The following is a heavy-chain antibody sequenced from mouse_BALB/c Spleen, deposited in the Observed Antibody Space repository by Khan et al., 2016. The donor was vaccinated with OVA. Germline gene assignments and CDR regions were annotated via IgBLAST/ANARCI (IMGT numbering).Heavy chain of an antibody. CDR3: ARSGRLGLTY. Sequence: VQLQQSGPELVKPGASVKMSCKASGYTFTSYVMHWVKQKPGQGLEWIGYINPNNDGTKYNEKFKGTATLTSDKSSSTAYMEVTSLTSEDSAVYFCARSGRLGLTYWGQGTLVTVSA. V-gene: IGHV1S136*01. CDR1: GYTFTSYV. D-gene: IGHD1-2*01. CDR2: INPNNDGT. J-gene: IGHJ3*01.